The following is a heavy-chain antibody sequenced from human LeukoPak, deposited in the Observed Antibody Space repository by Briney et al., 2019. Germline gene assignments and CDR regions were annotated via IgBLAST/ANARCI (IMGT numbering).Heavy chain of an antibody. V-gene: IGHV1-2*06. CDR2: INPNSGGT. CDR1: GYTFTGYY. Sequence: ASVKVSCKASGYTFTGYYMHWVRQAPGQGLEWMGRINPNSGGTNYAQKFQGRVTMTRVTSISTAYMELSRLRSDDTAVYYCARGAERWLQFRTDAFDIWGQGTMVTVSS. CDR3: ARGAERWLQFRTDAFDI. J-gene: IGHJ3*02. D-gene: IGHD5-24*01.